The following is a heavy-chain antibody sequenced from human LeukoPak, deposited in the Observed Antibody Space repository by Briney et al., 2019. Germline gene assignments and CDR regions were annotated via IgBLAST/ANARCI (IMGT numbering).Heavy chain of an antibody. D-gene: IGHD6-19*01. CDR2: ISDSSHAI. Sequence: GGSLRLSCAASGFTFSSYSMIWVRQAPGKGLEWVSYISDSSHAIYHADSVKGRFTISRDNSKNTLYLQMNSLRAEDTAVYYCARDEATYSSGWYGVYWGQGTLVTVSS. J-gene: IGHJ4*02. CDR3: ARDEATYSSGWYGVY. V-gene: IGHV3-48*01. CDR1: GFTFSSYS.